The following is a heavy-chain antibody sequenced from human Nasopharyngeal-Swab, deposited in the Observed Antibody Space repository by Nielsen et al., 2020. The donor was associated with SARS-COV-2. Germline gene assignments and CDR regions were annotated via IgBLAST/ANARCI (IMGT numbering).Heavy chain of an antibody. V-gene: IGHV1-18*04. D-gene: IGHD3-3*01. CDR3: ATEKTLWSGYYRFRKGGWFDP. J-gene: IGHJ5*02. CDR1: GYTFTSYG. Sequence: ASVKVSCKASGYTFTSYGISWVRQAPGQGLEWMGWISAYNGNTNYAQKLQGRVTMTTDTSTSTAYMELRSLRSDDTAVYYCATEKTLWSGYYRFRKGGWFDPWGQGTLVTVSS. CDR2: ISAYNGNT.